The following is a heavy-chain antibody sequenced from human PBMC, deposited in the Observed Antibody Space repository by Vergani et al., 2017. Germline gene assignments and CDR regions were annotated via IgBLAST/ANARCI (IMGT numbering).Heavy chain of an antibody. CDR1: GSSIGSGFY. V-gene: IGHV4-38-2*01. CDR2: IHNRGKN. D-gene: IGHD2-21*01. Sequence: QLRLEESGPGLVKPSETLSLTCSVSGSSIGSGFYWAWIRQSPGEGLQWLTSIHNRGKNYHNPSLKSRVSVSLDTSKNRFSLNLTSVTATATAVYYCARSQGDYWYFDLWGPGSLVTVSS. J-gene: IGHJ2*01. CDR3: ARSQGDYWYFDL.